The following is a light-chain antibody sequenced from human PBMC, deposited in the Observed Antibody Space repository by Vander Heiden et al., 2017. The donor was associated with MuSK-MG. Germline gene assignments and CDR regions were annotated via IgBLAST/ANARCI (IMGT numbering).Light chain of an antibody. J-gene: IGLJ1*01. CDR2: GNT. Sequence: QSVLTQPPSVSGAPGQRVTISCTGRSSNIGAGQDVNWYQQLPGTAPKLLMYGNTYRPSGVPDRFSASKSGTSASLAITGLQAEDEADYFCQSYDNSLNGYVFGTGTKVTVL. CDR3: QSYDNSLNGYV. CDR1: SSNIGAGQD. V-gene: IGLV1-40*01.